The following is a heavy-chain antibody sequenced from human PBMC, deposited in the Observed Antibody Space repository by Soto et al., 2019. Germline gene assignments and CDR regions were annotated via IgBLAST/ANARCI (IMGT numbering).Heavy chain of an antibody. CDR1: GGSFTTYA. Sequence: QVQLVQSGAEVKKPGSSVKVSCRASGGSFTTYAIAWVRQAPGQGLEWMGWIIPMFGTSYYAQKFQGRVTITADESTSTAYMELSSLRSEDTAVYYCARESRPNLLTGYLLYWGQGTLVTVSS. CDR3: ARESRPNLLTGYLLY. D-gene: IGHD3-9*01. CDR2: IIPMFGTS. J-gene: IGHJ4*02. V-gene: IGHV1-69*12.